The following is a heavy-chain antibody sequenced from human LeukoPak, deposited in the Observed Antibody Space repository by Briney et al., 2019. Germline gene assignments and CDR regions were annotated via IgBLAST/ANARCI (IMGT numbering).Heavy chain of an antibody. V-gene: IGHV4-4*07. Sequence: SETLSLTCTVSGGSISSYYWSWIRQPAGKGLEWIGRIYTSGSTNYNPSLKSRVTMSVDTSKTLKLSSVTAADTAVYYCAREGDIVATTAFDIWGQGTMVTVSS. D-gene: IGHD5-12*01. CDR3: AREGDIVATTAFDI. J-gene: IGHJ3*02. CDR2: IYTSGST. CDR1: GGSISSYY.